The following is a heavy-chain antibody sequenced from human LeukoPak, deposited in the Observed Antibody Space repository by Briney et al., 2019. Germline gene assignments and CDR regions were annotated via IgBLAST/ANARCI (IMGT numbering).Heavy chain of an antibody. V-gene: IGHV3-48*01. CDR3: ARAPYTSGWYRGDNDY. D-gene: IGHD6-19*01. CDR2: ISGSSDTR. J-gene: IGHJ4*02. Sequence: GGSLRLSCAASGFTFSSYSMNWVRQAAGKGLEWISYISGSSDTRYYADSVKGRFTISRDNAKNSLYLQMNSLRAEDTAVYYCARAPYTSGWYRGDNDYWGQGTLVILSS. CDR1: GFTFSSYS.